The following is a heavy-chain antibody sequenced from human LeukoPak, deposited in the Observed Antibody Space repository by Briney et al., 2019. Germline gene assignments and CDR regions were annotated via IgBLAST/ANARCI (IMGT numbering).Heavy chain of an antibody. J-gene: IGHJ4*02. CDR3: ARCPQQYYYDSSGYDYFDY. CDR1: GFTFSSYW. Sequence: PGGSLRLSCAASGFTFSSYWMGWVRQAPGKGLEWVANIKQDGSEKYYVDSVKGRFTISRDNAKNSLYLQMNSLRAEDTAVYYCARCPQQYYYDSSGYDYFDYWGQGTLVTVSS. V-gene: IGHV3-7*01. D-gene: IGHD3-22*01. CDR2: IKQDGSEK.